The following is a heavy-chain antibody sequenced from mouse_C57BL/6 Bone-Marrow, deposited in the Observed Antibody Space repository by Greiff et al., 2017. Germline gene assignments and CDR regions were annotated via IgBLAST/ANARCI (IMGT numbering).Heavy chain of an antibody. V-gene: IGHV1-69*01. Sequence: QVQLQQPGAELVMPGASVKLSCKASGYTFTSYWMHWVKQRPGQGLEWIGEIDHSDSYTNYNQKFKGKSTLTVDKSSSTAYMQLSSLTSEESAVYYWARLRYYYGSSLRDYWGQGTSVTVSS. J-gene: IGHJ4*01. CDR3: ARLRYYYGSSLRDY. CDR1: GYTFTSYW. D-gene: IGHD1-1*01. CDR2: IDHSDSYT.